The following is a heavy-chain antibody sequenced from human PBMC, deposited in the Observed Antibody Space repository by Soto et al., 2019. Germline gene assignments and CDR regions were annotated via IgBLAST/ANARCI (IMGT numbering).Heavy chain of an antibody. Sequence: QVQLVQSGAEVKKPGASVKVSCKASGYIFTAYSMHWVRQAPGQGLEWMGVVNPSGGSTNYAQKFQGRITMTRDTFTSTVYMDLSSLTSEDTAVYYCAREENCSDGICYSEYFQRWGQGTLVTVSS. D-gene: IGHD2-15*01. V-gene: IGHV1-46*01. J-gene: IGHJ1*01. CDR3: AREENCSDGICYSEYFQR. CDR1: GYIFTAYS. CDR2: VNPSGGST.